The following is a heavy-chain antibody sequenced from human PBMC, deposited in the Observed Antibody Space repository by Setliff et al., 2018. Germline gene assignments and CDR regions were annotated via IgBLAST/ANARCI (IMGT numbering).Heavy chain of an antibody. CDR1: GFAFSDYA. Sequence: PGGSLRLSCAASGFAFSDYAMNWVRQAPGRGLEWVSALSGSGGHTYYADSVKGRFAISRDNSKKTLYLQMNNLRAEDTATYYCARDPNGDYVGAFDPWGQGILVTVSS. CDR2: LSGSGGHT. CDR3: ARDPNGDYVGAFDP. D-gene: IGHD4-17*01. J-gene: IGHJ5*02. V-gene: IGHV3-23*01.